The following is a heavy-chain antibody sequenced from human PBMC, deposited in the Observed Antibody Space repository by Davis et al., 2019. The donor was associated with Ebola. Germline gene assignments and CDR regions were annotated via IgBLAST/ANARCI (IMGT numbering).Heavy chain of an antibody. D-gene: IGHD4-11*01. CDR3: ARFKKPTVTTLWFNGMDV. J-gene: IGHJ6*02. CDR1: GGSFSGYY. Sequence: MPSETLSLTCAVYGGSFSGYYWSWIRQPPGKGLEWIGEINHSGSTNYNPSLKSRVTISVDTSKNQFSLKLSSVTAADTAVYYCARFKKPTVTTLWFNGMDVWGQGTTVTVSS. V-gene: IGHV4-34*01. CDR2: INHSGST.